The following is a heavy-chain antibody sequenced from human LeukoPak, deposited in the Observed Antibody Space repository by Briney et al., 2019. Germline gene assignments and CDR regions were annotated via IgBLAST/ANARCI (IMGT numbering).Heavy chain of an antibody. CDR2: IYTSGST. D-gene: IGHD2-15*01. Sequence: SETLSLTCTVSGGSISSYYWSWIRQPAGKGLEWIGRIYTSGSTNYNPSLKSRVTMSVDTSKNQFSLKLSSVTAADTAVYYCARDLYCSGGSCYSYWFDPWGQGTLVTVSS. CDR1: GGSISSYY. V-gene: IGHV4-4*07. CDR3: ARDLYCSGGSCYSYWFDP. J-gene: IGHJ5*02.